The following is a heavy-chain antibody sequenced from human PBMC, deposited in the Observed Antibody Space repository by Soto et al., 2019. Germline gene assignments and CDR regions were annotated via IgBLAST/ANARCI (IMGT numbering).Heavy chain of an antibody. CDR3: ARDKALVGDGYNYSAFDI. Sequence: GASVKVSCKASGYTFTSYYMHWVRQAPGQGLEWMGIINPSGGSTSYAQKFQGRVTMTRDTSTSTVYMELSSLRSEDTAVYYCARDKALVGDGYNYSAFDIWGQGTMVTVSS. CDR2: INPSGGST. D-gene: IGHD5-12*01. CDR1: GYTFTSYY. V-gene: IGHV1-46*01. J-gene: IGHJ3*02.